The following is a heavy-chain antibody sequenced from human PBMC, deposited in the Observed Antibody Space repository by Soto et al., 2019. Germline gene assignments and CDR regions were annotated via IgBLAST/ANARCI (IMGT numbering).Heavy chain of an antibody. CDR3: ARAGGFDY. Sequence: PGGSLRLSCEASGFTSNTYSMIWVRQAPGKGLEGISHITSTSDTIFYAESVKGRFTISRDNAKNSLYLQMSSLRGDDTATYYCARAGGFDYWGQGTLVTVSS. D-gene: IGHD3-10*01. J-gene: IGHJ4*02. V-gene: IGHV3-48*01. CDR1: GFTSNTYS. CDR2: ITSTSDTI.